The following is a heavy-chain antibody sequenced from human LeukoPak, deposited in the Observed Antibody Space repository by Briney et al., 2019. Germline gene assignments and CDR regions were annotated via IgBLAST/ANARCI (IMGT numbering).Heavy chain of an antibody. V-gene: IGHV3-30*18. Sequence: GGSLRLSRAASGFTFSSYGMHWVRQAPGTGLEWVAVISYDGSNKYYADSVKGRFTISRDNSKNTLYLQMNSLRAEDTAVYYCAKIKRATDAFDIWGQGTMVTVSS. J-gene: IGHJ3*02. CDR1: GFTFSSYG. D-gene: IGHD1-26*01. CDR2: ISYDGSNK. CDR3: AKIKRATDAFDI.